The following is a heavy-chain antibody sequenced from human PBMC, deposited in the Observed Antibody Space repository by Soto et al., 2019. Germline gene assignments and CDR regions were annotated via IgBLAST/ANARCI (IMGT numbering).Heavy chain of an antibody. CDR2: IDTSGHST. Sequence: GGSLRLSCEASGFVFTNYWMHWVRHVPGKGLVWVARIDTSGHSTNYAESVKGRFTISRDNAKNTVSLQMNSLRVEDTGVYYCAKDSWYFDLWSQGSQVTVSS. J-gene: IGHJ4*02. D-gene: IGHD6-13*01. CDR1: GFVFTNYW. CDR3: AKDSWYFDL. V-gene: IGHV3-74*01.